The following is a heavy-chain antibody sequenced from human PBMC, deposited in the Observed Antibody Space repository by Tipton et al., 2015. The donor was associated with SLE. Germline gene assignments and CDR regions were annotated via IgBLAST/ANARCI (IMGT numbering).Heavy chain of an antibody. D-gene: IGHD6-19*01. J-gene: IGHJ4*02. CDR2: IRSKAYGGTT. Sequence: SLRLSCTASGFTFGDYAMSWVRQAPGKGLEWVGFIRSKAYGGTTEYAASVKGRFTISRDDSKSIAYLQMNSLRAEDTAVYYCAKDAPSTSGWYFDYWGQGTLVTVSS. CDR3: AKDAPSTSGWYFDY. V-gene: IGHV3-49*04. CDR1: GFTFGDYA.